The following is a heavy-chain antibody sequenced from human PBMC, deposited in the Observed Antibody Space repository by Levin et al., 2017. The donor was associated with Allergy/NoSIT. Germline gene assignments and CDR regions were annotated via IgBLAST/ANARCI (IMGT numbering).Heavy chain of an antibody. CDR2: ISGTSSAI. CDR1: GFTFRDYY. D-gene: IGHD6-13*01. Sequence: LSLTCAASGFTFRDYYMSWIRQAPGRGREVGSYISGTSSAIIYTDSVKGRVTISRDNAQNSLYLQMNSLRAEDTAVYFCARGTLAAAAHYWGQGTLVTVSS. J-gene: IGHJ4*02. CDR3: ARGTLAAAAHY. V-gene: IGHV3-11*05.